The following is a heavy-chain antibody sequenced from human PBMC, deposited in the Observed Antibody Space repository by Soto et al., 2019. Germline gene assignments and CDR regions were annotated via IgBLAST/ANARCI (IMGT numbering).Heavy chain of an antibody. V-gene: IGHV4-34*01. CDR2: INHSGST. J-gene: IGHJ4*02. D-gene: IGHD2-2*01. CDR3: ARGYCSSTSCYGGADFAY. Sequence: SETLSLTCAVYGGSFSGYYWSWIRQPPGKGLEWIGEINHSGSTNYNPSLKSRVTISVDTSKNQFSLKLSSVTAADTAVYYCARGYCSSTSCYGGADFAYWGQGTLVTVSS. CDR1: GGSFSGYY.